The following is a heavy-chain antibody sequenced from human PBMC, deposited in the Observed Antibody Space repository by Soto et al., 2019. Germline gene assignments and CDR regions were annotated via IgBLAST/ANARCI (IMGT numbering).Heavy chain of an antibody. CDR3: ARGDRGAFDL. D-gene: IGHD1-26*01. Sequence: EVQLVESGGGLVRPGGSLRLSCAASGFTFSYYWMHWVRQAPGKGLVWVSRIHSDGSSTTYADFVKGRFIISRDNARNTVDLQMSSVIVEDTAVYYCARGDRGAFDLWGQGTVVTVSS. CDR1: GFTFSYYW. CDR2: IHSDGSST. V-gene: IGHV3-74*01. J-gene: IGHJ3*01.